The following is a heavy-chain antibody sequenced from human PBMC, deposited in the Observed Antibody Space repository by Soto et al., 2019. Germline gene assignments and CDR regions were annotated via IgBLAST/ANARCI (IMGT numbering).Heavy chain of an antibody. CDR2: FNPIFGAP. CDR3: AVGKSTTYNWFDS. V-gene: IGHV1-69*13. J-gene: IGHJ5*01. D-gene: IGHD1-7*01. Sequence: GXSVKVSCKASGGTFSNSAIYLVRQAPGQGLVWMGGFNPIFGAPYYAQTFQGRVTITADESTGKVYMDLSSLRSEDTAVYYCAVGKSTTYNWFDSWGQGTLVTVSS. CDR1: GGTFSNSA.